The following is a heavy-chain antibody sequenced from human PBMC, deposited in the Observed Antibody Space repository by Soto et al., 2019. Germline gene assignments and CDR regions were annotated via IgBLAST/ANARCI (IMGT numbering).Heavy chain of an antibody. CDR1: VGSVSSGSYY. CDR2: IYYSGST. J-gene: IGHJ5*02. CDR3: ARAIAARSWFDP. Sequence: SETLSLTCTVSVGSVSSGSYYWSWIRQPPGKGLEWVGYIYYSGSTNYNPSLKSRVTISVDTSKNQFSLKLSSVTAADTAVYYCARAIAARSWFDPWGQGTLVTVSS. D-gene: IGHD6-6*01. V-gene: IGHV4-61*01.